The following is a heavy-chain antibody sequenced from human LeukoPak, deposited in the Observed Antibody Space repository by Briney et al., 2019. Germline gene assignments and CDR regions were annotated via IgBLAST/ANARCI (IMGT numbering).Heavy chain of an antibody. D-gene: IGHD3-22*01. CDR3: ARDVTMIVVAGGY. V-gene: IGHV1-3*01. CDR1: EYTFTDYA. Sequence: ASVKVSCKASEYTFTDYAINWVRQAPGQRLEWMGWINAGNGNTKYSQKLQGRVTMTTDTSTSTAYMELRSLRSDDTAVYYCARDVTMIVVAGGYWGQGTLVTVSS. J-gene: IGHJ4*02. CDR2: INAGNGNT.